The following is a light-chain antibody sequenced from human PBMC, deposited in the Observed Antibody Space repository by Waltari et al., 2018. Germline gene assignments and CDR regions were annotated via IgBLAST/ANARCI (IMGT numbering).Light chain of an antibody. J-gene: IGLJ2*01. CDR3: SSYAGSNNFVV. Sequence: QSALTQPPSASGSPGQSVTISCTGTSSDIGGYDYVSWYQQHPGKAPKLMIYEVTKRPEGVPGRFSGSKSGDTASLTVSGLQAEDEADYYCSSYAGSNNFVVFGGGTKVTVL. CDR2: EVT. V-gene: IGLV2-8*01. CDR1: SSDIGGYDY.